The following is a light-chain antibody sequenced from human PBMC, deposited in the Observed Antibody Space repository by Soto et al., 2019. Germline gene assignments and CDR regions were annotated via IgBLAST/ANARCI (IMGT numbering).Light chain of an antibody. CDR1: SSDVGGYNY. CDR2: DVS. V-gene: IGLV2-11*01. J-gene: IGLJ2*01. Sequence: QSVLTQPRSVSGSPGQSVTISCTGTSSDVGGYNYVSWYQQHPGKAPKLMIYDVSKRPSGVPDRFSGSKSGNTASLTISGLQAEDEADYYCCSQGVFGGGTKLTVL. CDR3: CSQGV.